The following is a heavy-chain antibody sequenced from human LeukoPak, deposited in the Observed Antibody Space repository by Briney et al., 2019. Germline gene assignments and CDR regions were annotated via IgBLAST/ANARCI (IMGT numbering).Heavy chain of an antibody. Sequence: ASVKVSCKASGYTFTSYGISWVRQAPGQGLEWMGWISAYNGNTNYAQKLQGRVTMTTDTSTSTAYMELRRLRSEDTAVYYCARDLGSSTSSEPGGGCWFDPWGQGTLVTVSS. D-gene: IGHD2-2*01. CDR2: ISAYNGNT. J-gene: IGHJ5*02. CDR1: GYTFTSYG. CDR3: ARDLGSSTSSEPGGGCWFDP. V-gene: IGHV1-18*01.